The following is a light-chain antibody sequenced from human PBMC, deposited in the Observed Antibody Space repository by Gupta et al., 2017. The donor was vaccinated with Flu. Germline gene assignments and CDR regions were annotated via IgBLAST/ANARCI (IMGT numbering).Light chain of an antibody. J-gene: IGLJ2*01. CDR2: EVN. CDR3: SSYAVSNFLV. CDR1: SSHVGGYNY. Sequence: QSVPTQPLSASGSPGHSFTISCSGTSSHVGGYNYVSLDQHHPGKAPKLMIYEVNKRPSGVPDRFSGSKSGNTASLTVSRLQAEDEADYYCSSYAVSNFLVFGGGTKLTVL. V-gene: IGLV2-8*01.